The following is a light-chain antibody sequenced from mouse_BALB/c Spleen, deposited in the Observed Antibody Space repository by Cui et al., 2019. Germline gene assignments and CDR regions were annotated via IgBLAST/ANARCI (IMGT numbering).Light chain of an antibody. J-gene: IGKJ2*01. CDR3: QQGNTLPYT. CDR1: QDIINY. CDR2: YTS. V-gene: IGKV10-96*01. Sequence: DIQMTHTTYYLSAYMGDRVNISCRASQDIINYVNWYQQKPDGTVKLLIYYTSRLHSGVPSIFRGSGSGTDYSLTISNLEQEGIATYFCQQGNTLPYTFGGGTKLEIK.